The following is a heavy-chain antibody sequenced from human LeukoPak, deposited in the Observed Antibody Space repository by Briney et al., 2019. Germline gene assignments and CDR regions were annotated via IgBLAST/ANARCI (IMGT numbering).Heavy chain of an antibody. V-gene: IGHV4-59*12. CDR2: ISYSGST. Sequence: PSETLSLTCTVSGGSITTYYWSWIRQPPGKGLEWIGYISYSGSTNNNPSLKSRVTTSLDTSKNQLSLKLSSVTAADTAVYYCARGVRCSGGSCYYGMDVWGQGTTVTVSS. D-gene: IGHD2-15*01. J-gene: IGHJ6*02. CDR3: ARGVRCSGGSCYYGMDV. CDR1: GGSITTYY.